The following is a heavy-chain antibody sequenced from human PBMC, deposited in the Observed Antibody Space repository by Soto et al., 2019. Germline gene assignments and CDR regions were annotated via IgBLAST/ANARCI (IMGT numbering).Heavy chain of an antibody. CDR2: IYPGDSDT. J-gene: IGHJ6*02. V-gene: IGHV5-51*01. CDR3: EASIFYYGIDV. Sequence: GESLKISCKGSGYTFTNYWIGWVRQMPGKGLEWMGIIYPGDSDTKYNPSFQGQVTISADKSITTTYLRWTSLKASDTAIYYCEASIFYYGIDVWGQGTTVTV. CDR1: GYTFTNYW.